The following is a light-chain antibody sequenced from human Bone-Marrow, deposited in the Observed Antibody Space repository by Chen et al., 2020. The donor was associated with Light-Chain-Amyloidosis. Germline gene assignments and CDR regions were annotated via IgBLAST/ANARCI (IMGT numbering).Light chain of an antibody. CDR2: GSS. Sequence: EIVLTQSPGPLSLSPGEGANLSCRASQTISSNYLTWYQQKFGQAPRLLLYGSSSRATGLPDRFTGSGSGTDFTLTINRLEPEDFAVYYCQQYCTSPLTFGGGTKVEIK. CDR1: QTISSNY. J-gene: IGKJ4*01. CDR3: QQYCTSPLT. V-gene: IGKV3-20*01.